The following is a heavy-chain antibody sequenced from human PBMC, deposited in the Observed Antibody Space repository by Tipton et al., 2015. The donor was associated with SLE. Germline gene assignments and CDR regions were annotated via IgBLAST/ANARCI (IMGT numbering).Heavy chain of an antibody. CDR1: GFTFDDYA. J-gene: IGHJ6*02. Sequence: SLRLSCAASGFTFDDYAMHWVRQAPGKGLEWVSGISWNSGSIGYADSVKGRFTISRDNAKNSLYLQMNSLGAEDMALYYCAKDMSHYYDSSPFGMDVWGQGTTVTVSS. CDR2: ISWNSGSI. CDR3: AKDMSHYYDSSPFGMDV. D-gene: IGHD3-22*01. V-gene: IGHV3-9*03.